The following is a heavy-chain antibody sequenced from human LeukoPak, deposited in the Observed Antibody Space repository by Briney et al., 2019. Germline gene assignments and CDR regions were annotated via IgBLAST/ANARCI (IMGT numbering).Heavy chain of an antibody. CDR3: ARAGSSWLNYYYYGMDV. Sequence: ASVKVSCKASGYTFTSYGISWVRQAPGQGLEWMGWISAYNGNTNYAQKLQGRVTMTTDTSTSTAYMELRSLRSDDTAVYCCARAGSSWLNYYYYGMDVWGQGTTVTVSS. CDR1: GYTFTSYG. V-gene: IGHV1-18*01. CDR2: ISAYNGNT. J-gene: IGHJ6*02. D-gene: IGHD6-13*01.